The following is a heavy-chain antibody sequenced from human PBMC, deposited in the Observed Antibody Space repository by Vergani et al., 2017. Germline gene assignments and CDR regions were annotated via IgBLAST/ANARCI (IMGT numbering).Heavy chain of an antibody. CDR2: INHSGST. Sequence: QVQLQQWGAGLLKPSETLSLTCAVYGGSFSGYYWSWIRQPPGKGLEWIGEINHSGSTNYNPSLKSRVTISVGTSKNQFSLKLSSVTAADTAVYYCASGRRPYYYFGMDVWGQGTTVTVSS. J-gene: IGHJ6*02. CDR1: GGSFSGYY. V-gene: IGHV4-34*01. CDR3: ASGRRPYYYFGMDV.